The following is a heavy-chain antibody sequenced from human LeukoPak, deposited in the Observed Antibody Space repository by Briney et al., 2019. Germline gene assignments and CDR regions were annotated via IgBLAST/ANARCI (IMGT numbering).Heavy chain of an antibody. J-gene: IGHJ5*02. CDR1: GGSISSYY. Sequence: PSETLSLTCTVSGGSISSYYWSWIRQPPGKGLEWIGYIYYSGSTNYNPSLKSRVTISVDTSKNQFSLKLSSVTAADMAVYYCARVYYYDSSGNFDPWGQGTLVTVSS. V-gene: IGHV4-59*01. CDR3: ARVYYYDSSGNFDP. D-gene: IGHD3-22*01. CDR2: IYYSGST.